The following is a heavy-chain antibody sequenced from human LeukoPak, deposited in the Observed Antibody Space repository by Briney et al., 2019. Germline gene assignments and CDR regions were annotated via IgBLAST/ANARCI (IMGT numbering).Heavy chain of an antibody. D-gene: IGHD3-16*01. CDR2: ISYDGSNK. Sequence: GRSLRLSCAASGFTFSSCAMHWVRQAPGKGLEWVAVISYDGSNKYYADPVKGRFTISRDNSKNTLYLQMNSLRAEDTAVYYCARDTPNRGLYYFDYWGQGTLLTVSS. J-gene: IGHJ4*02. CDR1: GFTFSSCA. CDR3: ARDTPNRGLYYFDY. V-gene: IGHV3-30*04.